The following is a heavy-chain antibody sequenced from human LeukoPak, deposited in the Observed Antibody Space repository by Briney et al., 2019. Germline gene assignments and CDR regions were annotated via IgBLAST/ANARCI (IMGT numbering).Heavy chain of an antibody. CDR1: GYTFTSYG. V-gene: IGHV1-18*01. J-gene: IGHJ4*02. CDR2: ISAYNGNT. D-gene: IGHD3-22*01. Sequence: ASVKVSCKASGYTFTSYGISWVRQAPGQGLEWMGWISAYNGNTNYAQKLQGRVTMTTDTSTSTAYMELRSLRSEDTAVYYCARDQAFGPITMIVGGPGYFDYWGQGTLVTVSS. CDR3: ARDQAFGPITMIVGGPGYFDY.